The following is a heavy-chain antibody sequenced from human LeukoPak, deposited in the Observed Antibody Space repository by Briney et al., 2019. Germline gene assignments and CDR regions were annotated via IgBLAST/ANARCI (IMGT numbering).Heavy chain of an antibody. D-gene: IGHD4-17*01. J-gene: IGHJ4*02. CDR1: GFTFSSYA. V-gene: IGHV3-23*01. Sequence: PGGSLRLSCAASGFTFSSYAMSWVRQAPGKGLEWVSAISGSGGSTYYADSVKGRFTISRDNAKNSLYLQMNSLRAEDTAVYYCAGPRDYGFDYWGQGTLVTVSS. CDR3: AGPRDYGFDY. CDR2: ISGSGGST.